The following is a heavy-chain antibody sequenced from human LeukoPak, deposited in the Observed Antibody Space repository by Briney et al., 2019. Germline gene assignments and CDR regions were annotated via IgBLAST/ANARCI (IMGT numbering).Heavy chain of an antibody. D-gene: IGHD5-24*01. J-gene: IGHJ4*02. Sequence: SETLSLTRTVSGTFVSGFYWTWIRPPPRKGLEWIGFIYSTGTTSYNSSLQSRVSISVDTSKNQFSLKLKSVIAADTAIYYCAGRWRGTLDYWGQGALVAVSS. CDR1: GTFVSGFY. CDR2: IYSTGTT. V-gene: IGHV4-4*09. CDR3: AGRWRGTLDY.